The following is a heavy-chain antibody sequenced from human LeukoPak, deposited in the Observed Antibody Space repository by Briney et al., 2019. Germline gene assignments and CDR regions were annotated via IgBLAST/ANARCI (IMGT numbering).Heavy chain of an antibody. Sequence: SETLSLTCTVSGGSISSSSYYWGWIRQPPGKGLEWIGNMYYSGSTYYSPSLKGRVTISVDTSKNQFSLYLNSVTAADTAVYYCARHRVPAADDAFDVWGQGTMVTVSS. CDR1: GGSISSSSYY. V-gene: IGHV4-39*01. CDR3: ARHRVPAADDAFDV. CDR2: MYYSGST. D-gene: IGHD2-2*01. J-gene: IGHJ3*01.